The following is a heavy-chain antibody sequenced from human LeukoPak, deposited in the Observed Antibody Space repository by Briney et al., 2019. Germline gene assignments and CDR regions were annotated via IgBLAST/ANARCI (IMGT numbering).Heavy chain of an antibody. CDR3: ARHGLGGSGPWDY. V-gene: IGHV5-10-1*01. D-gene: IGHD6-25*01. Sequence: GVSLQISFQGPRFHFTKYGIRWVRPTPGKGLDWMVRIDTSDSYTNYSPSFHGHVAISADKYISTAYLQWSSLQASDTAIYYCARHGLGGSGPWDYWGQGSLVTVSS. CDR2: IDTSDSYT. CDR1: RFHFTKYG. J-gene: IGHJ4*02.